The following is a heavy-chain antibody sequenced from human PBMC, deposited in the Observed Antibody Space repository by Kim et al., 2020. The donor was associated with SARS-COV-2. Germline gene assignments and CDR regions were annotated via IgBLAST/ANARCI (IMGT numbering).Heavy chain of an antibody. CDR2: ISSSSSTI. Sequence: GGSLRLSCAASGFIFNSYSMDWVRQAPGKGLQWVSYISSSSSTIYYADSVKGRFTISRDNAENSLYLQMNSLRDEDTAVYYCARVGSSSYSMYVWGQGTTVRVSS. D-gene: IGHD2-15*01. J-gene: IGHJ6*02. CDR3: ARVGSSSYSMYV. CDR1: GFIFNSYS. V-gene: IGHV3-48*02.